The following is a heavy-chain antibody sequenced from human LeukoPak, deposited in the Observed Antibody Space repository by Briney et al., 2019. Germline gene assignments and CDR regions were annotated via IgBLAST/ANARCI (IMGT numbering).Heavy chain of an antibody. J-gene: IGHJ5*02. CDR2: INPYSGGT. D-gene: IGHD2-15*01. CDR1: GYTFTGYY. Sequence: ASVKVSCKASGYTFTGYYMHWVRQAPGQGLEWMGWINPYSGGTNYAQKFQGRVTMTRDTSISTAYMELSRLRSDDTAVYYCAREVGDCSGGSCYSAYNWFDPWGQGTLVTVSS. CDR3: AREVGDCSGGSCYSAYNWFDP. V-gene: IGHV1-2*02.